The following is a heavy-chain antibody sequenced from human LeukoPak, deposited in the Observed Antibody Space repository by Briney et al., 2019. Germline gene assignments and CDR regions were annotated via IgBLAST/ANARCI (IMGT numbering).Heavy chain of an antibody. CDR1: GGTFSSYA. V-gene: IGHV1-69*01. CDR3: ARDGIAVAGTVY. Sequence: SVKVSCKASGGTFSSYAISWVRQAPGQGLEWMGGIIPIFGTANYAQKFQGRVTITADESTSTAYMELSGLRSEDTAVYYCARDGIAVAGTVYWGQGTLVTVSS. J-gene: IGHJ4*02. D-gene: IGHD6-19*01. CDR2: IIPIFGTA.